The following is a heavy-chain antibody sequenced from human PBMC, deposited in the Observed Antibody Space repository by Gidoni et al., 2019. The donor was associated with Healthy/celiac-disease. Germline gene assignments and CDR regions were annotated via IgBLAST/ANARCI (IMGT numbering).Heavy chain of an antibody. CDR3: AHTPRRYNWNYGSGWFDP. D-gene: IGHD1-7*01. J-gene: IGHJ5*02. CDR2: IYWNDDK. CDR1: GFSLSTSGVG. Sequence: QITLKESGPTLVKPTQTLTLTCTFSGFSLSTSGVGVGWIRQPPGKALEWLALIYWNDDKRYSPSLKSRITITKDTSKNQVVLTMTNMDPVDTATYYCAHTPRRYNWNYGSGWFDPWGQGTLVTVSS. V-gene: IGHV2-5*01.